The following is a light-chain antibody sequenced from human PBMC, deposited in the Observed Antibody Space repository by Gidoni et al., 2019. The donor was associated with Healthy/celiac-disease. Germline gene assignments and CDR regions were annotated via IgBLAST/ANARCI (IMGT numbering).Light chain of an antibody. CDR2: DVS. Sequence: QSALTQPRQVSGSPDQPVTISCTGTSSDVGGYNYVSWYQQHPGKAPNLMIYDVSKRPSGVPDRFSGSKAGNTASLTISVLQAEDEADYYCCSYAGSYTLVFGGGTKLTVL. CDR1: SSDVGGYNY. V-gene: IGLV2-11*01. CDR3: CSYAGSYTLV. J-gene: IGLJ2*01.